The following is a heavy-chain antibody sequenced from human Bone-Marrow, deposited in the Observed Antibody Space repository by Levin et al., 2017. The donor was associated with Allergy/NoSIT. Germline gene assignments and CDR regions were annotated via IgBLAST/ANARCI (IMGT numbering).Heavy chain of an antibody. D-gene: IGHD3-22*01. CDR2: INPTGGST. CDR1: GYTFTSFY. Sequence: PQASVKVSCKASGYTFTSFYIHWVRQAPGQGLEWMGIINPTGGSTTYAQRFQGRVTMTRDTSTSTVYMELSSLRSEDTAVYYCARNNFYDGSAYSYVGYFDYWGQGTLVTVSS. CDR3: ARNNFYDGSAYSYVGYFDY. V-gene: IGHV1-46*01. J-gene: IGHJ4*02.